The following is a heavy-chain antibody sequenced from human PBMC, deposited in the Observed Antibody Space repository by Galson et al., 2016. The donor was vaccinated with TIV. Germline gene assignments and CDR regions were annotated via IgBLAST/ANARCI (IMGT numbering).Heavy chain of an antibody. CDR2: INDDGSEK. CDR3: ARQGVRKAYYYGMDV. D-gene: IGHD2-8*01. Sequence: SLRLSCAASGFTFRSYLVTWVRQAPGKGLEWVANINDDGSEKYYVDSVRGRFTISRYNAKNSLYLQMSSLRVEDTAVYYCARQGVRKAYYYGMDVWGQGTTVTVSS. J-gene: IGHJ6*02. CDR1: GFTFRSYL. V-gene: IGHV3-7*01.